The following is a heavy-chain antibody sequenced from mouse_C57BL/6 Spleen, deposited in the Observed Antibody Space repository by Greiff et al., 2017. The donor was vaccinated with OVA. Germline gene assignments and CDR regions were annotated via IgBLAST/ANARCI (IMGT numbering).Heavy chain of an antibody. D-gene: IGHD2-3*01. CDR2: INYDGSST. CDR3: ARGGDGYYGYYFDY. J-gene: IGHJ2*01. Sequence: EVKLVESEGGLVQPGSSMKLSCTASGFTFSDYYMAWVRQVPEKGLEWVANINYDGSSTYYLDSLKSRFIISRDNAKNILYLQMSSLKSEDTATYYGARGGDGYYGYYFDYWGQGTTLTVSS. CDR1: GFTFSDYY. V-gene: IGHV5-16*01.